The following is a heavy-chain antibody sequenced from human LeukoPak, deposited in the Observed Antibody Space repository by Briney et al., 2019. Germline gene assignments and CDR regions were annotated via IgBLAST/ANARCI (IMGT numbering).Heavy chain of an antibody. CDR3: ARGRPVTGRNWFDP. D-gene: IGHD6-19*01. V-gene: IGHV4-59*08. CDR1: GGSTSTYY. CDR2: VYYSGST. Sequence: KPSETLSPTCTVSGGSTSTYYWNWIRQPPGKGLEWIGYVYYSGSTNYNPSLKSRVTISVDTSKKQFSLKLRSVTAAHTAVYYCARGRPVTGRNWFDPWGQGTLVTVSS. J-gene: IGHJ5*02.